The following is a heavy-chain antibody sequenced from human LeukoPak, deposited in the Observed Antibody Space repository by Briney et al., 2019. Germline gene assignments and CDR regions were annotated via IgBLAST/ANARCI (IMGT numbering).Heavy chain of an antibody. CDR1: GGSFSGYY. CDR3: ARGVDSGTIDY. CDR2: INHSGST. V-gene: IGHV4-34*01. J-gene: IGHJ4*02. D-gene: IGHD6-19*01. Sequence: SETLSLTCAVYGGSFSGYYWSWIRQPPGKGLEWIGEINHSGSTNYNPSLKSRVTISVDTSKNQFSLKLSSVTAADTAMYYCARGVDSGTIDYWGQGTLVTVSS.